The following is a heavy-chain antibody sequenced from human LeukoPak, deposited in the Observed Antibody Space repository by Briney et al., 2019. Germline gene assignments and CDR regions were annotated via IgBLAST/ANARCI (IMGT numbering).Heavy chain of an antibody. V-gene: IGHV1-18*04. J-gene: IGHJ4*02. CDR3: ARGGRGIVVVPAADY. CDR2: ISAYNGNT. Sequence: ASVKVSCKASGYTFTAYYIHWVRQAPGQGLEWMGWISAYNGNTNYAQKLQGRVTMTTDTSTSTAYMELRSLRSDDTAVYYCARGGRGIVVVPAADYWGQGTLVTVSS. CDR1: GYTFTAYY. D-gene: IGHD2-2*01.